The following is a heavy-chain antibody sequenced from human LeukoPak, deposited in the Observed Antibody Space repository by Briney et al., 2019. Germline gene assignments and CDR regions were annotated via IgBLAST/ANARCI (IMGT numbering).Heavy chain of an antibody. CDR3: AKDRGTVSPHD. J-gene: IGHJ4*02. Sequence: PGGSLRLSCAASGFTFTCCAMSWVRQAPGKGREGVSGISGSGGSTYYADSVKGRFTTSRDNSKNTVFLQMNSLRAEDTAVYYCAKDRGTVSPHDWGQGTLVTVSS. CDR2: ISGSGGST. D-gene: IGHD3-10*01. CDR1: GFTFTCCA. V-gene: IGHV3-23*01.